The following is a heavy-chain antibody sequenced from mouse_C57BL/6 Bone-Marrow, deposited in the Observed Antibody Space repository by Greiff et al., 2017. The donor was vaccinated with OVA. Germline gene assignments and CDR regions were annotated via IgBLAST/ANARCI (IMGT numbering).Heavy chain of an antibody. CDR1: GYSITSGYY. Sequence: EVQVVESGPGLVKPSQSLSLTCSVTGYSITSGYYWNWIRQFPGNKLEWMGYISYDGSNNYNPSLKNRISITRDTSKNQFFLKLNSVTTEDTATYYCAREEIYYGNPYYFDYWGQGTTLTVSS. J-gene: IGHJ2*01. D-gene: IGHD2-1*01. CDR2: ISYDGSN. V-gene: IGHV3-6*01. CDR3: AREEIYYGNPYYFDY.